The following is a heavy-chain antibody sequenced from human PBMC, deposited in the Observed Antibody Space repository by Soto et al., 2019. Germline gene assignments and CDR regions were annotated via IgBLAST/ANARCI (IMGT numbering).Heavy chain of an antibody. V-gene: IGHV3-33*01. CDR3: ARDGVGATTFFGYFDY. J-gene: IGHJ4*02. D-gene: IGHD1-26*01. CDR2: IRYDGSNI. CDR1: GLIFSGYG. Sequence: VQLVESGGGVVQPGRSLRLSCAASGLIFSGYGMHWVRQAPGKGLQWVAVIRYDGSNIYYADSVKGRFTISRDNSKNTLYLQMNSLRAEDTAVYYCARDGVGATTFFGYFDYWGQGALVTVSS.